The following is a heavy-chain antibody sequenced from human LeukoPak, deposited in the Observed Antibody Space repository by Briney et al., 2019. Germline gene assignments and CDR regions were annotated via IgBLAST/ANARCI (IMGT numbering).Heavy chain of an antibody. CDR3: ARDHRTVTRSYYYYYYMDV. V-gene: IGHV4-4*02. CDR1: GGSISSSNW. CDR2: IYHSGST. Sequence: PSGTLSLTCAVSGGSISSSNWWSWVRQPPGKGLEWIGEIYHSGSTNYNPSLKSRVTISVDKSKNQFSLKLSSVTAADTAVYYCARDHRTVTRSYYYYYYMDVWGKGTTVTVSS. D-gene: IGHD4-11*01. J-gene: IGHJ6*03.